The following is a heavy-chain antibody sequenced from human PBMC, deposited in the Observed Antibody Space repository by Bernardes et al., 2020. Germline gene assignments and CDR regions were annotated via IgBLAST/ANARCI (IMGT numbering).Heavy chain of an antibody. CDR3: AKDPGAETYYYSYYMDV. Sequence: GGSLRLSCGASGFTFSTYGMHWVRQAPGKGLEWVAVISYDGRNKDYAGSVKGRFTISRDNSKNTLYLHMNSLRPEDTAIYYCAKDPGAETYYYSYYMDVWGKGTTVTVSS. D-gene: IGHD3-10*01. J-gene: IGHJ6*03. CDR2: ISYDGRNK. CDR1: GFTFSTYG. V-gene: IGHV3-30*18.